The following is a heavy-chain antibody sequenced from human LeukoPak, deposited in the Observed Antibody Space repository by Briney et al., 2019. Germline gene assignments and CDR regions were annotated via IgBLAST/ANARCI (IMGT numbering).Heavy chain of an antibody. CDR1: GYTFTSYG. J-gene: IGHJ2*01. V-gene: IGHV1-18*01. CDR2: ISAYNGNT. D-gene: IGHD7-27*01. Sequence: ASVKVSCKASGYTFTSYGISWVRQAPGQGLEWMGWISAYNGNTNYAQKLQGRVTMTTDTSTSTAYMELRSLRSDDTAVYYCTRGQLGSRGYWSFDLWGRGTLVAVSS. CDR3: TRGQLGSRGYWSFDL.